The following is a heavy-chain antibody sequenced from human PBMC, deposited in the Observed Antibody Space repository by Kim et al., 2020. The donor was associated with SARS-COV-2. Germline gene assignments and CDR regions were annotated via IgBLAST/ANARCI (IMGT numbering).Heavy chain of an antibody. CDR2: ISSSSSYI. J-gene: IGHJ3*02. Sequence: GGSLRLSCAASGFTFSSYSMNWVRQAPGKGLEWVSSISSSSSYIYYADSVKGRFTISRDNAKNSLYLQMNSLRAEDTAVYYCARELTYYDILTGYSSYAFDIWGQGTMVTVSS. D-gene: IGHD3-9*01. V-gene: IGHV3-21*01. CDR1: GFTFSSYS. CDR3: ARELTYYDILTGYSSYAFDI.